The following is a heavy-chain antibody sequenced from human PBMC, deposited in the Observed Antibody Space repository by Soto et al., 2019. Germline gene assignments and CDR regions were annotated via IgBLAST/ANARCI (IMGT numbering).Heavy chain of an antibody. CDR3: ARKSSGWDNYYYYYGMDV. Sequence: QVQLVESGGGVVQPGRSLRLSCAASGFTFSSYAMHWVRQAPGKGLEWVAVISYDGSNKYYADSVKGRFTISRDNSKNTXXLQMNSLRAEDTAVYYCARKSSGWDNYYYYYGMDVWGQGTTVTVSS. D-gene: IGHD6-19*01. J-gene: IGHJ6*02. CDR1: GFTFSSYA. CDR2: ISYDGSNK. V-gene: IGHV3-30-3*01.